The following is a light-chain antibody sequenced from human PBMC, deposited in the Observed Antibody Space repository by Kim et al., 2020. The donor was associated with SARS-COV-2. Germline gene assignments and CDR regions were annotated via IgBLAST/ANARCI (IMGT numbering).Light chain of an antibody. V-gene: IGLV2-8*01. Sequence: QSALTQPHSAYGSPGQSVTITCTGTSSDVGGWKYVSWYQQRPGRAPKLIIYEVIERPSGVSDRFSGSRSGNTAFLTVSGLQADDEADYYCNSLAGSFNVLGSGTKVTVL. CDR2: EVI. CDR3: NSLAGSFNV. CDR1: SSDVGGWKY. J-gene: IGLJ1*01.